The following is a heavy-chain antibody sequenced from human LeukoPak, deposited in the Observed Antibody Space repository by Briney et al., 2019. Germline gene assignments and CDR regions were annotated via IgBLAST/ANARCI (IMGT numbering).Heavy chain of an antibody. V-gene: IGHV3-30*03. CDR1: GFTFSMYW. CDR3: ARDRNNWNYWVWFDP. Sequence: GGSLGLSCAASGFTFSMYWMSWVRQAPGKGLEWVAVMSSDGSNEFYADSVKGRFSISRDNSKNTLYLQMNSLRAEDTAVYYCARDRNNWNYWVWFDPWGQGTLVTVSS. J-gene: IGHJ5*02. D-gene: IGHD1-7*01. CDR2: MSSDGSNE.